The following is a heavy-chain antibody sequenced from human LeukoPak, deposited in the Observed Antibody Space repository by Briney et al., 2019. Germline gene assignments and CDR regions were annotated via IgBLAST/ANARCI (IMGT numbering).Heavy chain of an antibody. Sequence: ASVKVSCKASGYTFTSYGISWVRQAPGQGLEWMGWISAYKGNTNYAQKLQGRVTLTTDTSTSTAYMELRSLRSDDTAVYYCARPGKYGDYEWFDPWGQGTLVTVSS. D-gene: IGHD4-17*01. CDR2: ISAYKGNT. CDR3: ARPGKYGDYEWFDP. J-gene: IGHJ5*02. V-gene: IGHV1-18*01. CDR1: GYTFTSYG.